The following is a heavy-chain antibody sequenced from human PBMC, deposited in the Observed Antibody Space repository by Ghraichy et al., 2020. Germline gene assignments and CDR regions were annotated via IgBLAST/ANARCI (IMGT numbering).Heavy chain of an antibody. V-gene: IGHV3-7*01. CDR3: ARNGNYFFDY. CDR2: INQHGSEK. D-gene: IGHD4-23*01. CDR1: GFTFSSYW. J-gene: IGHJ4*02. Sequence: GGSLRLSCAGSGFTFSSYWLSWVRQAPGRGLEWVANINQHGSEKNYVDSVRGRFTISRDYARSSVYLQMNSLRAEDTAVYYCARNGNYFFDYWGQGTLVTVSS.